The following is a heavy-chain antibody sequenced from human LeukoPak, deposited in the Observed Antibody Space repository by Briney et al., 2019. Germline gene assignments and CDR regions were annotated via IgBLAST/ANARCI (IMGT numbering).Heavy chain of an antibody. D-gene: IGHD5-18*01. Sequence: GESLKISCKGSGYSFTSYWIAWVRQMPGKGLEWMGIIYPGDSDIRYSPSFQGQVTISADKSINTAYLQWSSLKASDTAMYYCARGSDENSYAYDYWGQGTLVTVSS. CDR2: IYPGDSDI. CDR1: GYSFTSYW. V-gene: IGHV5-51*01. J-gene: IGHJ4*02. CDR3: ARGSDENSYAYDY.